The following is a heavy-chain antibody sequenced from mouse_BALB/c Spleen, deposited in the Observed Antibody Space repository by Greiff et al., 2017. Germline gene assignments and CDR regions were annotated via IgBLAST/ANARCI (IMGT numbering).Heavy chain of an antibody. CDR2: ISSGGSYT. Sequence: EVQLQQSGGGLVKPGGSLKLSCAASGFTFSSYAMSWVRQTPEKRLEWVATISSGGSYTYYPDSVKGRFTISRDNAKNTLYLQMSSLRSEDTAMYYCARHPSRGGSSYYFDYWVQGTTLTVSS. D-gene: IGHD1-1*01. J-gene: IGHJ2*01. CDR3: ARHPSRGGSSYYFDY. V-gene: IGHV5-9-3*01. CDR1: GFTFSSYA.